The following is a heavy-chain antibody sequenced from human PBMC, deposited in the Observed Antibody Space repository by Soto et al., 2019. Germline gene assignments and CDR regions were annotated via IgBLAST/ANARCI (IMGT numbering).Heavy chain of an antibody. D-gene: IGHD6-19*01. CDR2: IIPIFGTA. V-gene: IGHV1-69*01. Sequence: QVQLVPSGAEVKKPGSSVKVSCKASGGTFSSYAISWVRQAPGQGLEWMGGIIPIFGTANYAQKFQGRVTITADEATSTAYMELSSLRSEDTAVYYCARRSDSSGWYGGAFDIWGQGTMVTVSS. CDR1: GGTFSSYA. J-gene: IGHJ3*02. CDR3: ARRSDSSGWYGGAFDI.